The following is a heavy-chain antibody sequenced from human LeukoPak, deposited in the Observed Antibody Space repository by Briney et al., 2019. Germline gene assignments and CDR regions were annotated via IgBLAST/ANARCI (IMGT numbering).Heavy chain of an antibody. J-gene: IGHJ3*02. V-gene: IGHV3-30*03. CDR3: ARDPQVTAIHDAFDI. CDR2: ISYDGSNK. D-gene: IGHD2-21*02. CDR1: GFTFTTYG. Sequence: GRSLRLSCAGSGFTFTTYGMHWVRQAPGKGLEWVAVISYDGSNKYYADSVKGRFAISRDNSKNTLYLQMNGLRAEDTAVYYCARDPQVTAIHDAFDIWGQGTMVTVSS.